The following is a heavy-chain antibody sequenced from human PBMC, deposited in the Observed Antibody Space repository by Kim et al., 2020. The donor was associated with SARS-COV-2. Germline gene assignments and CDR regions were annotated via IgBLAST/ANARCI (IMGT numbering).Heavy chain of an antibody. D-gene: IGHD3-10*01. V-gene: IGHV3-21*01. Sequence: GGSLRLSCAASGFTFSSYSMNWVRQAPGKGLEWVSTISSSSSYIYYADSVQGRFTISRDNAKNSLYLQMNSLRAEDTAVYYCARARYYGSGSYYTDYFDYWGQGTLVTVSS. CDR1: GFTFSSYS. CDR3: ARARYYGSGSYYTDYFDY. CDR2: ISSSSSYI. J-gene: IGHJ4*02.